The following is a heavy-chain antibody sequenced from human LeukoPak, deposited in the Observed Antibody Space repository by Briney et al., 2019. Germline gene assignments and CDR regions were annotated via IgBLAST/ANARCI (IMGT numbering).Heavy chain of an antibody. CDR3: AKDRTQLWLAHFEY. CDR1: GFTFSSYA. D-gene: IGHD5-18*01. CDR2: ISGSGGST. Sequence: PGGSLRLSCAASGFTFSSYAMSWVRQAPGMGLEWVSAISGSGGSTYYADSVKGRFTISRDNSKNTLYLQMNSLRAEDTAVYYCAKDRTQLWLAHFEYWGQGTLVTVSS. J-gene: IGHJ4*02. V-gene: IGHV3-23*01.